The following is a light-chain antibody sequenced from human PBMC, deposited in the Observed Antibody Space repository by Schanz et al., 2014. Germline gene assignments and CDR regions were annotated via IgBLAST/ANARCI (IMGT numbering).Light chain of an antibody. Sequence: AIQLTQSPSSLSASVGDGVTLTCRTSQVISDTLAWYQQKPGKPPKLLIYFASILASGVPERFSGSGSGTQFTLTISSLQPDDFATYYCQQFYSSVTFGPGTKVDV. CDR1: QVISDT. V-gene: IGKV1-13*02. CDR2: FAS. CDR3: QQFYSSVT. J-gene: IGKJ3*01.